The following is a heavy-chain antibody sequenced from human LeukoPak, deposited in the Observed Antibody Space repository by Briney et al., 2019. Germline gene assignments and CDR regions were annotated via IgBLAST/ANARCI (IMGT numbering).Heavy chain of an antibody. D-gene: IGHD3-22*01. CDR3: VRQGTNSGYYLLDY. V-gene: IGHV4-34*01. Sequence: SETLTLTCAVYGAALSEYYWSWIRQSPGKGLEWIGEVAHKGPTVYSPTLNRKYNPSFKSRVTMSVDPSSLKLTSVTVADTATYYCVRQGTNSGYYLLDYWGQGHLVIVSS. CDR1: GAALSEYY. CDR2: VAHKGPTVYSPTLNR. J-gene: IGHJ4*02.